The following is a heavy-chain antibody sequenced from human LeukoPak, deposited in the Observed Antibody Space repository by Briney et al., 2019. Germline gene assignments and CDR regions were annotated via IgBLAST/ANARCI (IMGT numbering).Heavy chain of an antibody. J-gene: IGHJ4*02. D-gene: IGHD1-7*01. V-gene: IGHV4-34*01. CDR1: AGSFCGNY. CDR2: INHSGST. CDR3: ARDRNNWNYLIDY. Sequence: ASENLSRTCAVYAGSFCGNYWSWIRRPPGKGQEWTGEINHSGSTNYNPSLKSRVTISVDTSKNQFSLKLSSVTAADTAVYYCARDRNNWNYLIDYWGQGTLVTVSS.